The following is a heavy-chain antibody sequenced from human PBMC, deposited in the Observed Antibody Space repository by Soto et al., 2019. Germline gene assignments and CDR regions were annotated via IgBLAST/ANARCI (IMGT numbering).Heavy chain of an antibody. CDR2: ISSSSSYI. CDR1: GFTFSSYS. J-gene: IGHJ6*02. V-gene: IGHV3-21*01. CDR3: ARDSNYYDSSGYYSENQYYYYGMDV. D-gene: IGHD3-22*01. Sequence: GGSLRLSCAASGFTFSSYSMNWVRQAPGKGLEWVSSISSSSSYIYYADSVKGRFTISRDNAKNSLYLQMNSLRAEDTAVYYCARDSNYYDSSGYYSENQYYYYGMDVWGQGTTVTVSS.